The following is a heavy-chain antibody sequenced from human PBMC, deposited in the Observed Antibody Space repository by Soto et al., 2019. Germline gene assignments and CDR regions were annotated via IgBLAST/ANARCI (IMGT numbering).Heavy chain of an antibody. CDR1: GFSFSSYW. D-gene: IGHD6-19*01. V-gene: IGHV3-7*03. CDR3: AGGSGWLIDY. Sequence: EVQLVESGGGLVQPGGSLRLSCEASGFSFSSYWMNWVRQAPGKGLEWVAIIKKDGSVKYYVDSVKGRFTISRDNAKNSLYLQMNGPRAEDTAVYYCAGGSGWLIDYWGRGTLLTVSS. J-gene: IGHJ4*02. CDR2: IKKDGSVK.